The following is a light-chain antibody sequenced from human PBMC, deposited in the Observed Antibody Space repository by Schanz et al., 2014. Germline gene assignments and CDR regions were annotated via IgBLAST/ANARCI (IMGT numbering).Light chain of an antibody. Sequence: DIQMTQSPSSLSASVGDRVTITCQASEVINNRLNWYQQKPGKAPKLLIYSASNLEAGVPSRFSASGSGTYFTFTISSLQPEDVATYYCQQYEIHRTFGGGTKVEIK. CDR1: EVINNR. CDR2: SAS. J-gene: IGKJ4*01. CDR3: QQYEIHRT. V-gene: IGKV1-33*01.